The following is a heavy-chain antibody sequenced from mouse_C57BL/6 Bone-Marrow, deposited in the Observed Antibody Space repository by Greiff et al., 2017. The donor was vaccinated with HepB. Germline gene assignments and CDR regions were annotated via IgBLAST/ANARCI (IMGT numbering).Heavy chain of an antibody. D-gene: IGHD1-1*01. CDR1: GYTFTGYW. J-gene: IGHJ3*01. Sequence: VKLMESGAELMKPGASVKLSCKATGYTFTGYWIEWVKQRPGHGLEWIGEILPGSGSTNYNEKFKGKATFTADTSSNTAYMQLSILTTEDSAIYYCARTKFNSCYYYGFAYWGQGTLVTVSA. V-gene: IGHV1-9*01. CDR2: ILPGSGST. CDR3: ARTKFNSCYYYGFAY.